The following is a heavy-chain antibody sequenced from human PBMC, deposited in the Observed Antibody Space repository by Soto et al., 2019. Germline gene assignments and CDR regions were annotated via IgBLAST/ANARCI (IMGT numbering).Heavy chain of an antibody. CDR1: GNTLTSFY. Sequence: ASVKVSCKTSGNTLTSFYIHWVRQAPGQGLEWVGRLSPTTGGANYAQHFQGRVTVTWDMSTFTAYMELSSLIYEDTAVYYCARPPGYVTDWYYFDTWGQGTQVTVSS. V-gene: IGHV1-2*02. J-gene: IGHJ4*02. CDR3: ARPPGYVTDWYYFDT. D-gene: IGHD3-9*01. CDR2: LSPTTGGA.